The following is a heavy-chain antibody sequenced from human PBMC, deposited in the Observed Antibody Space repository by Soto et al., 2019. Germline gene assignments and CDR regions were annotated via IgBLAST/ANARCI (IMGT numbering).Heavy chain of an antibody. J-gene: IGHJ2*01. CDR2: VYFDGTNK. Sequence: QVQLVESGGGVVQPGRSLRLACATSGFIFKSYGMHWVRHAPGKGLELVAIVYFDGTNKYYGDSVKGRFTISRDNSKNMGFLQLDSLRVEGPAGYYCARDVGFGEDSAVWCDLWCSGALGTVSS. CDR3: ARDVGFGEDSAVWCDL. V-gene: IGHV3-33*01. D-gene: IGHD3-10*01. CDR1: GFIFKSYG.